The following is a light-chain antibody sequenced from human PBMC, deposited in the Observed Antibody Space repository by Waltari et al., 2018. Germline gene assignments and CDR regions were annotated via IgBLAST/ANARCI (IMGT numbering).Light chain of an antibody. V-gene: IGKV4-1*01. Sequence: DIGMTQSPDSLVISLGERATINYKSSRSVFYSPNNKNYLAWYQHKVGQPPKLLISWASIRESGVPDRFSGSGSGTDFTLTISNLQPEDVAVYYCQQYYSTPPYTFGQGTKLEIK. CDR2: WAS. CDR1: RSVFYSPNNKNY. CDR3: QQYYSTPPYT. J-gene: IGKJ2*01.